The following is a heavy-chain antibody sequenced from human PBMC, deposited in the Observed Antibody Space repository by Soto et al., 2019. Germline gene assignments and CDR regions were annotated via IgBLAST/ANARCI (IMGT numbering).Heavy chain of an antibody. J-gene: IGHJ4*01. Sequence: GGSLRLSCAASGFSFSRYGMHWVRQAPGKGLEWVALISDDGSNKYYADSVKGRFTISRDKSKNTLYLQLSDLRAEDSAMYYCAKTAARNKYPYYSDSSGYIHWGQGALVTDSS. CDR2: ISDDGSNK. CDR3: AKTAARNKYPYYSDSSGYIH. D-gene: IGHD3-22*01. CDR1: GFSFSRYG. V-gene: IGHV3-30*18.